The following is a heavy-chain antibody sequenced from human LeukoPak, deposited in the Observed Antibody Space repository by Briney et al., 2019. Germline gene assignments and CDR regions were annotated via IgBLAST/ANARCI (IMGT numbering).Heavy chain of an antibody. CDR3: ARYSSSGWYRFYFDY. Sequence: GESLKISCKGSGYSFTSYWIGWVRQMPGKGLEWMGIIYPGDSDTRYSPSFQGQVTISADKSISTAYLQWSSLKASDTAMYYCARYSSSGWYRFYFDYWGQGTLVTVSS. CDR2: IYPGDSDT. D-gene: IGHD6-19*01. V-gene: IGHV5-51*01. CDR1: GYSFTSYW. J-gene: IGHJ4*02.